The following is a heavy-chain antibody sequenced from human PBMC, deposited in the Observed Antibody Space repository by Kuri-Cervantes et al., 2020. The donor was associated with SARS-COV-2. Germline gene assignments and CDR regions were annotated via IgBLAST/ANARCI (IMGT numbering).Heavy chain of an antibody. CDR3: ARGGYEFWSDPQDQQYYMDV. CDR1: GYSISSGYY. V-gene: IGHV4-38-2*01. Sequence: ESLKISCAVSGYSISSGYYWSWIRQPPGKGLEWIVSIYHSGSTYYNPSLKSRVTISVDTSKNQFSLKLSSVTAADTAVYYCARGGYEFWSDPQDQQYYMDVWGKGTTVTVSS. D-gene: IGHD3-3*01. CDR2: IYHSGST. J-gene: IGHJ6*03.